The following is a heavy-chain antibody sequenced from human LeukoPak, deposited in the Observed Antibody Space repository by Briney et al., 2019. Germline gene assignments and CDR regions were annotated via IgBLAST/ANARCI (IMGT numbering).Heavy chain of an antibody. J-gene: IGHJ4*02. CDR1: GYTFTGYY. Sequence: ASVKVSCKASGYTFTGYYMHWVRQAPGQGLEWMGRINPNSGGTNYAQKFHGRVTMTRDTSISTAYMELSRLRSDDTAVYYCARAPYFYDSSGLSYWGQGTLVTVSS. D-gene: IGHD3-22*01. CDR3: ARAPYFYDSSGLSY. V-gene: IGHV1-2*06. CDR2: INPNSGGT.